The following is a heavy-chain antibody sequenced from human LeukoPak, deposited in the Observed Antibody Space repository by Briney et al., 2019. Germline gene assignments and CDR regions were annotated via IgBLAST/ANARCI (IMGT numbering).Heavy chain of an antibody. D-gene: IGHD6-13*01. CDR2: ISSSSSYI. V-gene: IGHV3-21*01. Sequence: PGGSLRLSCAASGFTFSSYSMNWVRQAPGKGLEWVSSISSSSSYIYYADSVKGRFTISRDNAKNSLYLQMNSLRAEDTAVYYCARRGSSSWYFDYWGQGTLVTVSS. J-gene: IGHJ4*02. CDR1: GFTFSSYS. CDR3: ARRGSSSWYFDY.